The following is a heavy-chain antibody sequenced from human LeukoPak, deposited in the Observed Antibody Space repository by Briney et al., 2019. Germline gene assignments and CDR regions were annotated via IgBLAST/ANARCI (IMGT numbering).Heavy chain of an antibody. CDR1: GFTFSSYT. CDR3: ARVGTSSNYYYYTDV. D-gene: IGHD1-1*01. Sequence: PGGSLRLSCAASGFTFSSYTMNWVRQAPGKGLEWVSYISSSGGTIYYADSVKGRFTISRDNAKNSLYLQMNSPRAEDTAVYYCARVGTSSNYYYYTDVWGKGTTVTVSS. J-gene: IGHJ6*03. V-gene: IGHV3-48*04. CDR2: ISSSGGTI.